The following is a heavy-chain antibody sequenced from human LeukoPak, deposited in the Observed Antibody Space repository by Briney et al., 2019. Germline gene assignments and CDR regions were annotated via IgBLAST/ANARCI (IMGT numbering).Heavy chain of an antibody. CDR2: IYYSGST. D-gene: IGHD3-22*01. CDR3: AREDSSGYWYFDL. Sequence: SETLSLTCTVSGGSISSYYWSWIRQPPGKVLEWIGYIYYSGSTNYNPSLKSRVTISVDTSKNQFSLKLSSVTAADTAVYYCAREDSSGYWYFDLWGRGTLVTVSS. J-gene: IGHJ2*01. V-gene: IGHV4-59*01. CDR1: GGSISSYY.